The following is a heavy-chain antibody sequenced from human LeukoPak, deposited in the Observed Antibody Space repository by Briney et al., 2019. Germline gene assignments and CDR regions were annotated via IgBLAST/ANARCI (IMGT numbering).Heavy chain of an antibody. CDR1: GFTFSSYS. V-gene: IGHV3-48*04. CDR2: IRGDGSTK. D-gene: IGHD5-24*01. CDR3: ARRFRD. J-gene: IGHJ4*02. Sequence: GGSLRLSCAASGFTFSSYSMNWVRQAPGKGLEWVSYIRGDGSTKTYADSVKGRFTISRDNAKNSLYLQMNSLRAEDTAIYYCARRFRDWGQGTLVTVSS.